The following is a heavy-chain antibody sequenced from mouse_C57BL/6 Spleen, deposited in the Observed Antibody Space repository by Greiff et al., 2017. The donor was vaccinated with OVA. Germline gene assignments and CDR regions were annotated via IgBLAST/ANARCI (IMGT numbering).Heavy chain of an antibody. D-gene: IGHD1-1*01. J-gene: IGHJ2*01. V-gene: IGHV1-50*01. CDR3: AREEGSSIRRYYFDC. Sequence: VQLQQPGAELVKPGASVKLSCKASGYTFTSYWMQWVKQRPGQGLEWIGEIDPSDSYTNYNQKFKGKATLTVDTSSSTAYMQLSSLTSEDSAVYYCAREEGSSIRRYYFDCWGQGTTLTVSS. CDR1: GYTFTSYW. CDR2: IDPSDSYT.